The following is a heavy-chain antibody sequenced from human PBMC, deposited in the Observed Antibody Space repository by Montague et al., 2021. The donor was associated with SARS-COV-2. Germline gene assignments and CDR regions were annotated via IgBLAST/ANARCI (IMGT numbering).Heavy chain of an antibody. V-gene: IGHV4-59*08. CDR3: AKHYSATLPAVY. J-gene: IGHJ4*02. D-gene: IGHD2-15*01. CDR2: ISDSEST. Sequence: SETRSLTCTVSGGSISSFYWSWFRQPPGKGLEWIGYISDSESTNYNPSLTSRVTMSVDTSKNQFSLKVNSVTAADTAVYYCAKHYSATLPAVYWGQGTLVTVSS. CDR1: GGSISSFY.